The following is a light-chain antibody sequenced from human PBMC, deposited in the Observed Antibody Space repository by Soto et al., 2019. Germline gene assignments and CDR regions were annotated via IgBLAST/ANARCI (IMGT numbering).Light chain of an antibody. CDR1: QVIASSH. V-gene: IGKV3-20*01. J-gene: IGKJ5*01. Sequence: DIVLTQSPGTLSLSPGERATLSCRASQVIASSHLAWHQQTPGQAPRLLIFDTSRRATGIPDRFSGSGSETDFTLTINRLEPEDFAVYYCQQYTNSITFGQGTRLEIK. CDR3: QQYTNSIT. CDR2: DTS.